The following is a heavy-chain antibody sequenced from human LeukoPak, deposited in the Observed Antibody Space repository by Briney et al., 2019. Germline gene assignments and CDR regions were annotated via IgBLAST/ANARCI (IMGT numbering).Heavy chain of an antibody. CDR2: INHSGST. V-gene: IGHV4-34*01. CDR1: GGSFSGYY. Sequence: SETLSLTCAVYGGSFSGYYWSWIRQPPGKGLEWIGEINHSGSTNYNPSLKSRVTISVDTSKNQFSLKLSSVTAADTAVYYCARAPPCIAAAQWFDPWGQGTLVTVSS. CDR3: ARAPPCIAAAQWFDP. J-gene: IGHJ5*02. D-gene: IGHD6-13*01.